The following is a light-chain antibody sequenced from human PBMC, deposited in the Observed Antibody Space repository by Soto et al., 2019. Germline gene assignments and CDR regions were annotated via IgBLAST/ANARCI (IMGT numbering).Light chain of an antibody. CDR2: EVS. J-gene: IGLJ3*02. V-gene: IGLV2-14*01. Sequence: QSVLTQPASVSGSPGQSITISCTGTSSDVGGYNYVSWYQQHPGKAPKLMIYEVSNRPSGVSNRFSGSKSGNTASLTISGLQAGDEADYYCSSYTSSSTPWVFGGGTQLTVL. CDR3: SSYTSSSTPWV. CDR1: SSDVGGYNY.